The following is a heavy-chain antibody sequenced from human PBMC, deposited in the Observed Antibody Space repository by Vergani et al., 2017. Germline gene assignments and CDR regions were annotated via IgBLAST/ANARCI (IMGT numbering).Heavy chain of an antibody. V-gene: IGHV3-21*01. Sequence: EVQLVESGGGLVKPGGSLRLSCAASGFTFSSYSMNWVRQAPGKGLEWVSSISSSSSYIYYADSVKGRFTISRDNAKNSLYLQMNSLRAEDMAVYYCARDLGYTAAGNYYYYMDVWGKGTTVTVSS. D-gene: IGHD6-13*01. J-gene: IGHJ6*03. CDR1: GFTFSSYS. CDR3: ARDLGYTAAGNYYYYMDV. CDR2: ISSSSSYI.